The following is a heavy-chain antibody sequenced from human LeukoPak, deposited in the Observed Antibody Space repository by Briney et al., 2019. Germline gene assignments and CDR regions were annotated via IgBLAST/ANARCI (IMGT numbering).Heavy chain of an antibody. CDR3: ARRPFDPNSAFDI. CDR2: IYPGDSDT. D-gene: IGHD3-16*01. Sequence: GESLKNSCKGSGYSFTSYWIGWVRQTPGKGLEWMGIIYPGDSDTRYSPSFQGQVTISADKSISTAYLQWSSLKASDTAMYYCARRPFDPNSAFDIWGQGTMVTVSS. J-gene: IGHJ3*02. V-gene: IGHV5-51*01. CDR1: GYSFTSYW.